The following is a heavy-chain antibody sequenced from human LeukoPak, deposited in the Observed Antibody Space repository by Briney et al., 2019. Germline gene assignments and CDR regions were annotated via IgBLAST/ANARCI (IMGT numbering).Heavy chain of an antibody. CDR3: ATTGRGRITGTTDY. D-gene: IGHD1-20*01. V-gene: IGHV1-69*06. J-gene: IGHJ4*02. CDR2: IIPIFGTA. Sequence: SVKVSCKASGGTFSSYAISWVRQAPGQGLEWMGGIIPIFGTANYAQKFQGRVTITADKSTSTAYMELSSLRSEDTAVYYCATTGRGRITGTTDYWGQGTLVTVSS. CDR1: GGTFSSYA.